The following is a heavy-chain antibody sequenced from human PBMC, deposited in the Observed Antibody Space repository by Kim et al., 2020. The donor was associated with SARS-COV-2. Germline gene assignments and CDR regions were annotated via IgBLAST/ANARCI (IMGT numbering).Heavy chain of an antibody. CDR1: GFTFSSYA. CDR3: ASTRLGYSSGWYNPIFDY. J-gene: IGHJ4*02. Sequence: GGSLRLSCAASGFTFSSYAMHWVRQAPGKGLEWVAVISYDGSNKYYADSVKGRFTISRDNSKNTLYLQMNSLRAEDTAVYYCASTRLGYSSGWYNPIFDYWGQGTLVTVSS. V-gene: IGHV3-30*04. CDR2: ISYDGSNK. D-gene: IGHD6-19*01.